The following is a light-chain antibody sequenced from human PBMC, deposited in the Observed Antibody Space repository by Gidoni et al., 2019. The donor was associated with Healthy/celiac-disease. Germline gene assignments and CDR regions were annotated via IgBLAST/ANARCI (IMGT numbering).Light chain of an antibody. CDR3: QSRKX. J-gene: IGKJ1*01. CDR1: QSVSSSY. CDR2: GAS. V-gene: IGKV3-20*01. Sequence: EIVLTQSPGTLSLSPGERATLSCRASQSVSSSYLAWYQQKPGQAPRLLIYGASSRATGIPDRFSGSGSGTDFTLTISRLEPEDFAVYYCQSRKXXXQGTKVEIK.